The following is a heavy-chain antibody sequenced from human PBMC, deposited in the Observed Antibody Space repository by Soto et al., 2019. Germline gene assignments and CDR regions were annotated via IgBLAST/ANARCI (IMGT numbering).Heavy chain of an antibody. CDR3: ARDLWGYCGADCYPLDV. CDR2: MYNTGST. Sequence: QVRLQESGPGLVKPSETLSLTCTVSGGSISSYYWSWIRQPPGKGLEWIGYMYNTGSTIYNPSLTSRVTTSVDTSKNQCALKLNSVTAADTAVYYCARDLWGYCGADCYPLDVWGQGTTVTVSS. V-gene: IGHV4-59*01. J-gene: IGHJ6*02. CDR1: GGSISSYY. D-gene: IGHD2-21*02.